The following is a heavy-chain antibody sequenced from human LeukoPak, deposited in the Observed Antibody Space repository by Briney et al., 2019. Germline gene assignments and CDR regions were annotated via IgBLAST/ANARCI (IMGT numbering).Heavy chain of an antibody. CDR2: INHSGST. D-gene: IGHD6-19*01. J-gene: IGHJ4*02. Sequence: PSETLSLTCAVYGGSFSGYYWSWIRQPPGKGLEWIGEINHSGSTNYNPSLKSRVTISVDTSKNQFSLKLSSVTAADTAVYYCARVLKQWLVRGVDYWGQGTLVTVSS. CDR3: ARVLKQWLVRGVDY. V-gene: IGHV4-34*01. CDR1: GGSFSGYY.